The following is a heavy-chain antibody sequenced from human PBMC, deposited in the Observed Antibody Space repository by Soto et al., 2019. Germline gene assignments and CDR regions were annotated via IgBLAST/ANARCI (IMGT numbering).Heavy chain of an antibody. CDR1: GYTFTSYY. CDR2: INPSGGST. D-gene: IGHD6-19*01. J-gene: IGHJ4*02. Sequence: QVQLVQSGAEVKKPGASVKVSCKASGYTFTSYYMHWVRQAPGQGLEWMGIINPSGGSTSYAQKFQGRVTMTRDTATSTVYMELSSLRYEDTAVYYCAREGRYSSGWSLPPVVDYWGQGTLVTVS. CDR3: AREGRYSSGWSLPPVVDY. V-gene: IGHV1-46*01.